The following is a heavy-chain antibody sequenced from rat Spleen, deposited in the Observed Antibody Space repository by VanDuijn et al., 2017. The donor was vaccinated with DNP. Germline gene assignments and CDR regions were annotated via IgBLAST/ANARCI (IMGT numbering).Heavy chain of an antibody. D-gene: IGHD1-11*01. CDR1: GFTFSNYY. CDR2: IIYDGSRT. Sequence: EVQLVESGGGLVQPGRSLKLSCAASGFTFSNYYMAWVRQAPKKGLEWVATIIYDGSRTYYRDSVKGRFTISRNNAKSTLYLQMDSLRSEDTATYYCTKPASYGGFWFAHWGQGTLVTVSS. J-gene: IGHJ3*01. CDR3: TKPASYGGFWFAH. V-gene: IGHV5S10*01.